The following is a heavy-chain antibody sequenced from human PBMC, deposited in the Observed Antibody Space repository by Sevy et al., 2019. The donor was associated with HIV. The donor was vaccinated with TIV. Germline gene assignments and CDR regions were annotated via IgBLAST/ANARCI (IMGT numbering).Heavy chain of an antibody. V-gene: IGHV1-18*01. D-gene: IGHD3-10*01. Sequence: ASVKVSCKASGYTFTSYGISWVRQAPGQGLEWMGWISAYNGNTNYAQKLQGRVTMTTDTSTSTAYMELRSLGSDDTAVYYCARDRGVYYGSGSYYYYYGMDVWGQGTTVIVSS. CDR2: ISAYNGNT. CDR3: ARDRGVYYGSGSYYYYYGMDV. J-gene: IGHJ6*02. CDR1: GYTFTSYG.